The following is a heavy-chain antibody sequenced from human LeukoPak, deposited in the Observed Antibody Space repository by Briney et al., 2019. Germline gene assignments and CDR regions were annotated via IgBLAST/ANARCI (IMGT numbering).Heavy chain of an antibody. CDR1: GYTFTGYY. D-gene: IGHD6-19*01. CDR2: INPNSGGT. J-gene: IGHJ4*02. CDR3: ASPLYSSGLDY. Sequence: ASVKVSCKVSGYTFTGYYMHWVRQAPGEGLEWMGWINPNSGGTKYAQKFQGRVTMTRDTSISTAYMELSRLRSDDTAVYYCASPLYSSGLDYWGQGTLVTVSS. V-gene: IGHV1-2*02.